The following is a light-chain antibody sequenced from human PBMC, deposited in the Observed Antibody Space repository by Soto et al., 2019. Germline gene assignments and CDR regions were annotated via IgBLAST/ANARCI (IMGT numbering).Light chain of an antibody. CDR1: SVDVGAYDF. CDR2: VVT. J-gene: IGLJ1*01. Sequence: SALTQPHSVSGSPGQSVTISCTGTSVDVGAYDFVSWYQQHPGKAPRLLIYVVTGRHSGVPHRFSGSKSGNTAPLTISALQDEDEADYYRSSHAGSGTPYVFGTGNKVTVL. V-gene: IGLV2-11*01. CDR3: SSHAGSGTPYV.